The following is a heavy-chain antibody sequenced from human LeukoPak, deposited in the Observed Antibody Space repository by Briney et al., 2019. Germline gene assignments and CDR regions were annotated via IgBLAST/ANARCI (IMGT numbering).Heavy chain of an antibody. Sequence: PSETLSLTCTVSGGSISSSSYYWGWIRQPPGKGLEWIGSIYYSGSTYYNPSLKSRVTISVDTSKNQFSLKLSSVTAADTAVYYCAREVAPGWFDPWGQGTLVTVSS. CDR2: IYYSGST. D-gene: IGHD2-15*01. J-gene: IGHJ5*02. CDR3: AREVAPGWFDP. CDR1: GGSISSSSYY. V-gene: IGHV4-39*07.